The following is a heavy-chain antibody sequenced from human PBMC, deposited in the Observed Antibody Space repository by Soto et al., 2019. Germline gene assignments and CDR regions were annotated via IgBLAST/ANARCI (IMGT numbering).Heavy chain of an antibody. Sequence: PSQTLSLTCAISGDSVSSNSAAWNWIRQSPSRGLEWLGRTYYRSKWYNDYAVSVKSRISINPDTSKNQFSLQLNSVTPEDTAVYYCARVGLAFGSGYYYGMDVSGQGTTVTVSS. CDR3: ARVGLAFGSGYYYGMDV. J-gene: IGHJ6*02. V-gene: IGHV6-1*01. CDR2: TYYRSKWYN. CDR1: GDSVSSNSAA. D-gene: IGHD5-12*01.